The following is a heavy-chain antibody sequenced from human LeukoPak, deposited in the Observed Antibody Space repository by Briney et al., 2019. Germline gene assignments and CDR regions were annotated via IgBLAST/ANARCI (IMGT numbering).Heavy chain of an antibody. J-gene: IGHJ4*02. CDR2: ISSSSSTI. CDR1: GFTFSSYA. Sequence: GGSLRLSCAASGFTFSSYAMSWVRQAPGKGLEWVSYISSSSSTIYYADSVKGRFTISRDNAKNSLYLQMNSLRDEDTAVYYCARGIQLERRVFDYWGQGTLVTVSS. D-gene: IGHD1-1*01. V-gene: IGHV3-48*02. CDR3: ARGIQLERRVFDY.